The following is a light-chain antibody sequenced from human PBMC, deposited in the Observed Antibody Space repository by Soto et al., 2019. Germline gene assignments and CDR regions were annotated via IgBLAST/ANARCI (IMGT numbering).Light chain of an antibody. CDR3: CSYAGSFTWV. CDR2: DAT. J-gene: IGLJ3*02. Sequence: QSALTQPRSVSGSPGQSVTISCTGTTGDVGAYNFVSWYQLHPGKAPKLMIYDATKRPSGVPDRFSASKSGNTASLTISGLQAEAEADYYCCSYAGSFTWVFGGGTKLTVL. V-gene: IGLV2-11*01. CDR1: TGDVGAYNF.